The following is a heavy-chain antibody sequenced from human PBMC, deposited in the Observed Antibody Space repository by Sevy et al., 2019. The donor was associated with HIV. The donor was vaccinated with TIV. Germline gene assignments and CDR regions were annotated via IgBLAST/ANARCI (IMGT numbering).Heavy chain of an antibody. CDR1: GYTFTGYY. D-gene: IGHD2-21*02. Sequence: ASVKVSCKASGYTFTGYYMHWVRQAPGQGLEWMEWINPNSGGTNYAQKFQGRVTMTRDTSISTAYMELSRLRSDDTAVYYCASPVVVTAISYYYGMDVWGQGTTVTISS. CDR2: INPNSGGT. J-gene: IGHJ6*02. V-gene: IGHV1-2*02. CDR3: ASPVVVTAISYYYGMDV.